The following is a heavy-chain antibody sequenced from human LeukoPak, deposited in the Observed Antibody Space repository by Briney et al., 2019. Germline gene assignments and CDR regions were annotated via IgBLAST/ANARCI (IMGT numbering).Heavy chain of an antibody. D-gene: IGHD3-22*01. CDR2: TSGSGGST. V-gene: IGHV3-23*01. Sequence: PGGSLRLSCAASRFTFSSYAMSWVRQAPGKGLEWVSTTSGSGGSTYYADSVKGRFTISRDNSKDTLYLQMNSLRAEDTAVYYCAKYRVIVARDAFDIWGQGTMVTVSS. CDR3: AKYRVIVARDAFDI. CDR1: RFTFSSYA. J-gene: IGHJ3*02.